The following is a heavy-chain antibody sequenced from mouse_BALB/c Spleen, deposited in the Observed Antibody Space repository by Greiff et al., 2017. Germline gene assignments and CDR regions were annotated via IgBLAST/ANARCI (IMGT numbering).Heavy chain of an antibody. CDR2: IYPGDGDT. Sequence: QVQLQQSGAELVRPGSSVKISCKASGYAFSSYWMNWVKQRPGQGLEWIGQIYPGDGDTNYNGKFKGKATLTADKSSSTAYMQLSSLTSEDSAVYFCARGAMITTRAWFAYWGQGTLVTVSA. J-gene: IGHJ3*01. CDR1: GYAFSSYW. D-gene: IGHD2-4*01. CDR3: ARGAMITTRAWFAY. V-gene: IGHV1-80*01.